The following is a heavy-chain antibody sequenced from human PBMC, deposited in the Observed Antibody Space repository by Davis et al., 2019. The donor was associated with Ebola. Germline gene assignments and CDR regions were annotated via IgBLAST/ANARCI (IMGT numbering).Heavy chain of an antibody. Sequence: PGGSLRLSCSASGFTFSSYAMHWVRQAPGKGLEWVAVIWYDGSNKYYADSVKGRFTISRDNSKNTLYLQMNSLRAEDTAVYYCARDGDTLSWFDPWGQGTLVTVSS. V-gene: IGHV3-33*08. CDR3: ARDGDTLSWFDP. D-gene: IGHD5-18*01. CDR2: IWYDGSNK. CDR1: GFTFSSYA. J-gene: IGHJ5*02.